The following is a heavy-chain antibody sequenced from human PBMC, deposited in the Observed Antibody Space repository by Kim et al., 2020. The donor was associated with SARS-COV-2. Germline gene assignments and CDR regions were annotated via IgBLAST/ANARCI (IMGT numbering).Heavy chain of an antibody. CDR3: AREYCSGGSCYGYYYYGMDV. Sequence: GGSLRLSCAASGFTFSSYSMNWVRQAPGKGLEWVSSISSSSSYIYYADSVKGRFTISRDNAKNSLYLQMNSLRAEDTAVYYCAREYCSGGSCYGYYYYGMDVWGQGTTVTVSS. CDR1: GFTFSSYS. V-gene: IGHV3-21*01. D-gene: IGHD2-15*01. J-gene: IGHJ6*02. CDR2: ISSSSSYI.